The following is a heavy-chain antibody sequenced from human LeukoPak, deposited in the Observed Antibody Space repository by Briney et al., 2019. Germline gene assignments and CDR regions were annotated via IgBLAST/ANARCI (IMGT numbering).Heavy chain of an antibody. D-gene: IGHD3-16*02. CDR2: VSGAKGQT. J-gene: IGHJ6*03. CDR1: TYISSDFG. V-gene: IGHV1-18*01. CDR3: ARVYLYTTGWSAAYYYFMDV. Sequence: GASVKVSCKASTYISSDFGISWVRLAPGGGLEWMGWVSGAKGQTNYGHKFYGRVTMTMETSTNTASMELRGLRSDDTAIYYCARVYLYTTGWSAAYYYFMDVWGKGTTVIVSS.